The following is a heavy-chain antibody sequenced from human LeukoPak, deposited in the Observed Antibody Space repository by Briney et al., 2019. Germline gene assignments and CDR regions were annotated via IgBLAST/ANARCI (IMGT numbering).Heavy chain of an antibody. J-gene: IGHJ4*02. Sequence: GGSLRLSCAASGFTFDDYAMHWVRQAPGKGLEWVSGISWNSGSIGYADSVKGRFTISRDNAKNSLYLQMNSLRAEDTALYYCAQGRDGYNSYFDYWGQGTLVTVSS. CDR1: GFTFDDYA. CDR2: ISWNSGSI. V-gene: IGHV3-9*01. D-gene: IGHD5-24*01. CDR3: AQGRDGYNSYFDY.